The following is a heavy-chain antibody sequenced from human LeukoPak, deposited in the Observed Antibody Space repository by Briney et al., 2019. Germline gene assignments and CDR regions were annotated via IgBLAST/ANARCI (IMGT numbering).Heavy chain of an antibody. J-gene: IGHJ4*02. CDR1: GLSFSSYD. CDR2: ISSSSSYI. Sequence: GGSLRLSCAASGLSFSSYDMVWVRQPPGEGLEWVSSISSSSSYIYYADSVKGRFTISRDSAKNSLYLQMNSLRAEDTAVYFCARDYGDLDYWGQGTLVTVSS. D-gene: IGHD2-21*02. V-gene: IGHV3-21*01. CDR3: ARDYGDLDY.